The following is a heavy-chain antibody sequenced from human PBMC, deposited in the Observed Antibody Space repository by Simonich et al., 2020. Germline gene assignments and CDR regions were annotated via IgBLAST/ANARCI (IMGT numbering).Heavy chain of an antibody. CDR3: ARWTATGYYFDY. D-gene: IGHD1-1*01. CDR1: GFTVSSNY. CDR2: NYSGGST. V-gene: IGHV3-53*01. Sequence: EVQLVESGGGLIQPGGSLRLSCAASGFTVSSNYMSWVRQAPGKGREWGLVNYSGGSTYHADPVKGRFTISRDNSKNTLYLQINSLRAEDTAVYYCARWTATGYYFDYWGQGTLVTVSS. J-gene: IGHJ4*02.